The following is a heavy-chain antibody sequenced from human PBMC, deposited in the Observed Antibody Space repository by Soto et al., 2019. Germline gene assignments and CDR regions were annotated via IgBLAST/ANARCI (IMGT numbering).Heavy chain of an antibody. Sequence: QITLNESGPTVVRPTETLTLTCRFSGFSLTTSGVGVGWIRQSPGKAPEWLALIYWDDDKRYSASLKSRLTITKDAAKKQVVLTVSDLDPTDTASYYCAHRVLRTVFGLVTTTAIYFDFWCQGTPVAVSS. CDR2: IYWDDDK. CDR1: GFSLTTSGVG. J-gene: IGHJ4*02. V-gene: IGHV2-5*02. CDR3: AHRVLRTVFGLVTTTAIYFDF. D-gene: IGHD3-3*01.